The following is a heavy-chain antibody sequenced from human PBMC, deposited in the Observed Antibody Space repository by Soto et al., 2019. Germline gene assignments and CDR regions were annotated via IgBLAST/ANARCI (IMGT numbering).Heavy chain of an antibody. CDR3: AKDGYSSVQKPYYMDV. CDR1: GFTFSSYA. Sequence: GGSLRLSCAASGFTFSSYAMSWVRQAPGKGLEWVSAISCSSGSTYYADSVKGRFTISRDNAKNSLYLQMNSLRAEDTALYYCAKDGYSSVQKPYYMDVWGKGTTVTVSS. V-gene: IGHV3-23*01. D-gene: IGHD6-25*01. CDR2: ISCSSGST. J-gene: IGHJ6*03.